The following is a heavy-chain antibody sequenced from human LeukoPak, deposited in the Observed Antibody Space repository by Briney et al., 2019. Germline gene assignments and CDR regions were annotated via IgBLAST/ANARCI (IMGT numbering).Heavy chain of an antibody. CDR2: IYPTGST. J-gene: IGHJ6*03. D-gene: IGHD3-10*01. Sequence: SETLSLTCTVSGGSISSYYWSWIRQPPGTVLESIWYIYPTGSTKYNPSLKSRVTISVDTSKNQSSLKLSSVTAADTAVYYCARLFRGVAPYYYYYMDVWGKGTTVTVSS. V-gene: IGHV4-4*09. CDR1: GGSISSYY. CDR3: ARLFRGVAPYYYYYMDV.